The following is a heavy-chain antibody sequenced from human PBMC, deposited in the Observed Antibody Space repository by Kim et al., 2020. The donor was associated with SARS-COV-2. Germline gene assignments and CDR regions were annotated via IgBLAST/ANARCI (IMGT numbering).Heavy chain of an antibody. CDR3: ARDRESSGNFYSGSFYLDN. CDR1: GYTFGSYA. CDR2: INAGTGST. J-gene: IGHJ4*02. V-gene: IGHV1-3*01. D-gene: IGHD1-26*01. Sequence: ASVKVSCKASGYTFGSYAMHWVRQAPGHTIEWMGWINAGTGSTKYSQKFQGRVTITRDTSARTLYMELSSLTSEDSAVYYCARDRESSGNFYSGSFYLDNWGQGTLVTVSS.